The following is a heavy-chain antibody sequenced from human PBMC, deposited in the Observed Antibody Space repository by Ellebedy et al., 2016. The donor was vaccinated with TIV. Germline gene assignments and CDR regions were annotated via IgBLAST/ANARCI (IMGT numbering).Heavy chain of an antibody. CDR3: VKGAYPVPTVMAV. V-gene: IGHV3-30*02. Sequence: PGGSLRLSCAASGFTSSGMHWVRQAPGKGLEWVAFIRSYGSNKYYADSVKGRFTISRDYSKNTLDLQMNSLRVEDTALYYCVKGAYPVPTVMAVWGQGTMVIVSS. CDR1: GFTSSG. CDR2: IRSYGSNK. D-gene: IGHD3-16*01. J-gene: IGHJ6*02.